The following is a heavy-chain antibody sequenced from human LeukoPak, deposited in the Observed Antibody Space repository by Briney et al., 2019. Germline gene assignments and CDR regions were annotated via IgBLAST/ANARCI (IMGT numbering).Heavy chain of an antibody. D-gene: IGHD2-2*01. J-gene: IGHJ1*01. V-gene: IGHV1-46*01. Sequence: ASVKVSCKASGYTFTSYYMHWVRQAPGQGLEWMGIINPSGGSTSYAQKFQGRVTMTRDTSTSTVYMELSSLRSEDTAVYYCARAELEVGFMIVVVPAATRGGSEYFQHWGQGTLVTVSS. CDR3: ARAELEVGFMIVVVPAATRGGSEYFQH. CDR1: GYTFTSYY. CDR2: INPSGGST.